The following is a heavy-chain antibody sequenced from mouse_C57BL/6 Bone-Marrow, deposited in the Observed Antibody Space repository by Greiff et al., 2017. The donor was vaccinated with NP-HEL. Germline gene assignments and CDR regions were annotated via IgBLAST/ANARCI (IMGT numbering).Heavy chain of an antibody. D-gene: IGHD3-2*02. V-gene: IGHV10-3*01. J-gene: IGHJ2*01. CDR2: IRSKSSNYAT. CDR1: GFTFNTYA. Sequence: EVKLVESGGGLVQPKGSLKLSCAASGFTFNTYAMHWVRQAPGKGLEWVARIRSKSSNYATYYADSVKDRFTISRDDSQSMLYLQMNNLKTEDTAMYYCVRETAQATFLYYFDYWGQGTTLTVSS. CDR3: VRETAQATFLYYFDY.